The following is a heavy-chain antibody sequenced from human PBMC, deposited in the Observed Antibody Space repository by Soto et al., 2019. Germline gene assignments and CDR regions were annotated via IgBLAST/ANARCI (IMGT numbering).Heavy chain of an antibody. D-gene: IGHD4-4*01. V-gene: IGHV4-59*01. CDR3: ASLDDYSNYFDY. J-gene: IGHJ4*02. Sequence: ETLSLTCTVSGGSISSYYWSWIRQPPGKGLEWIGYIYYSGSTNYNPSLKSRVTISVDTSKNQFSLKLSSVTAADTAVYYCASLDDYSNYFDYWGQGTLVTVSS. CDR1: GGSISSYY. CDR2: IYYSGST.